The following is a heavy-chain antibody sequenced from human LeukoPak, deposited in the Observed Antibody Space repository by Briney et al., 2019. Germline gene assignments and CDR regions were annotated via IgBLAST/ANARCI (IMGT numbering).Heavy chain of an antibody. J-gene: IGHJ4*02. D-gene: IGHD1-26*01. CDR3: ASNGSYRFDY. CDR2: ITASGTAM. CDR1: GFTFSSYA. Sequence: GGSLRLSCAASGFTFSSYAMHWVRQAPGKGLEWVSHITASGTAMFYADSVKGRFTISRDNAKNSLYLQMNSLRDEDTAVYYCASNGSYRFDYWGQGTLVTVSS. V-gene: IGHV3-48*02.